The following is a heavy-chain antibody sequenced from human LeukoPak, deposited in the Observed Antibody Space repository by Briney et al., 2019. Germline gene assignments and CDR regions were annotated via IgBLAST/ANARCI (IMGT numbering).Heavy chain of an antibody. Sequence: GASVKLSCKASGFPLTGSDMHWVRQAPGQGLEWVGMLYHESERTTYGQNFQGRVTVTSDTSTTTLYMDLTGLSTEDTAMYYCARATGGVPRYFVLWGQGTLVTVSS. V-gene: IGHV1-46*01. D-gene: IGHD3-10*01. CDR1: GFPLTGSD. J-gene: IGHJ4*02. CDR2: LYHESERT. CDR3: ARATGGVPRYFVL.